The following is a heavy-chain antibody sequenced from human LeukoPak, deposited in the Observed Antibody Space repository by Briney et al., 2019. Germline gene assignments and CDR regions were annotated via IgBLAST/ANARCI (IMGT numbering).Heavy chain of an antibody. CDR1: GFTFSSYA. J-gene: IGHJ3*01. CDR3: ATFRFLGT. V-gene: IGHV3-30-3*01. D-gene: IGHD3-3*01. CDR2: ISYDGSNK. Sequence: GGSLRLSCAASGFTFSSYAMHWVRQAPGKGLEWVAVISYDGSNKYYADSVKGRFTISRDSVKNSLYLQMNGLRAEDTAIYYCATFRFLGTWGQGTMVTVSP.